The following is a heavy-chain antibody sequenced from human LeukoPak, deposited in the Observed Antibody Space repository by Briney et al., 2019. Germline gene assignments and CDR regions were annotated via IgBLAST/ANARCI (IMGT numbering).Heavy chain of an antibody. D-gene: IGHD2-21*01. CDR1: GGSLRSGTYY. Sequence: NPSKTLSLTCIVSGGSLRSGTYYWSWIRQPAGRGLEWIGRIYISGGTTSNPSLKSRVTISADTSKTQFSLKLNSVTAADTAVYYCARERRFRDNNWFDCWGQGTLVTVSS. CDR2: IYISGGT. CDR3: ARERRFRDNNWFDC. J-gene: IGHJ5*01. V-gene: IGHV4-61*02.